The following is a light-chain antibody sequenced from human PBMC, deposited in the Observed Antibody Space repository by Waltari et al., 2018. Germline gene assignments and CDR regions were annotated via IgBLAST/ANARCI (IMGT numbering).Light chain of an antibody. J-gene: IGLJ2*01. CDR3: QAWDSNVVI. CDR2: KGS. CDR1: KLGDKY. V-gene: IGLV3-1*01. Sequence: SYDLTQPPSVSVSPGQTASITCSGDKLGDKYACWYQQKPGQSPVVFIYKGSQRPSGIPGRFSGANAGNTATLTISGAQALDEADYYCQAWDSNVVIFGGGTKLTVL.